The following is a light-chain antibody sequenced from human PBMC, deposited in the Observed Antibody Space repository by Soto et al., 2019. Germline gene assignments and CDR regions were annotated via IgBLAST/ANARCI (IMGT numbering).Light chain of an antibody. J-gene: IGKJ2*01. CDR3: MQALDPSYT. V-gene: IGKV2-28*01. Sequence: DIVMTQSPLSLPVTPGEPASISCRSSQSLLHRTGYMHLDWYLQKPGQSPQLLIYLGSHRDSGVPDRFSGSRSGTDFTLKISSVETDDVGVYYSMQALDPSYTFGQGTTLEI. CDR2: LGS. CDR1: QSLLHRTGYMH.